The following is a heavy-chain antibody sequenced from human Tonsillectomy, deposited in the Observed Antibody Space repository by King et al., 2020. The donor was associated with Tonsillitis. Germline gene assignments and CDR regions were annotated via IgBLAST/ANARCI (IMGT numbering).Heavy chain of an antibody. Sequence: QLVQSGGGLVQPGGSLRLSCAASGFTFSSYWMHWVRQAPGKGLAWVSRINTDGSYTTYAGSVMARFTISRDNAKNTLYLQVNSLRADDTAVYYCARGGVDPFDFWGQGTLVTVSS. J-gene: IGHJ4*02. V-gene: IGHV3-74*02. CDR1: GFTFSSYW. CDR3: ARGGVDPFDF. CDR2: INTDGSYT. D-gene: IGHD3-16*01.